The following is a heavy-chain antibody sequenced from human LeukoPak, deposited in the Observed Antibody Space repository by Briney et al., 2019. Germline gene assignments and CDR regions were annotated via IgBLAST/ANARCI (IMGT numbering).Heavy chain of an antibody. J-gene: IGHJ5*02. CDR1: GYTFTSYY. D-gene: IGHD6-19*01. V-gene: IGHV1-46*01. CDR2: INPSGGST. Sequence: GASVKVSFKASGYTFTSYYMHWVRQAPGQGLEWMGIINPSGGSTSYAQKFQGKVTMTRDTSTSTVYMELSSLSSEDTAVYYCGRVLLGRKYSSGGYAPWGGGALVTVSP. CDR3: GRVLLGRKYSSGGYAP.